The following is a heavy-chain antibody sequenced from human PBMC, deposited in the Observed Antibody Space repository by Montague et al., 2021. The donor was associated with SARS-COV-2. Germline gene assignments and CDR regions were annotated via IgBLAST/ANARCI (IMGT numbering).Heavy chain of an antibody. V-gene: IGHV3-7*03. CDR3: TRRVEGAFQY. CDR1: GFDMRPFS. J-gene: IGHJ4*02. D-gene: IGHD3-3*01. Sequence: SLRLSCATSGFDMRPFSMSWVRQAPGKGPEWVANIYSDGTEKYVDSVRGRFSISGDNDKKSLFLQMNSLRIEDTALYYCTRRVEGAFQYWGQGSLVTVAS. CDR2: IYSDGTEK.